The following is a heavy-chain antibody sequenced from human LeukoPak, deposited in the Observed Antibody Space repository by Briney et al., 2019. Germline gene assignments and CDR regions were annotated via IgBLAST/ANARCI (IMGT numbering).Heavy chain of an antibody. CDR2: MNPNSGNT. CDR1: GYTFTSYD. CDR3: ARDLGGYCSGGSCYSFDP. D-gene: IGHD2-15*01. J-gene: IGHJ5*02. Sequence: ASVKVSCKASGYTFTSYDINWVRQATGQGLEWMGWMNPNSGNTGFAQKFQGRVTITRNTSISTAYMELSSLRSEDTAVYYCARDLGGYCSGGSCYSFDPWGQGTLVTVSS. V-gene: IGHV1-8*03.